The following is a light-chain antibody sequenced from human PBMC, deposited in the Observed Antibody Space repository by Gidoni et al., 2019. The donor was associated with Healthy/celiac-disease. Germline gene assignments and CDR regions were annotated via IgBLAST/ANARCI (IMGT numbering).Light chain of an antibody. J-gene: IGLJ2*01. CDR2: DVS. CDR1: SSDVGGYNY. Sequence: SALTQPRSMSGTPGPSVTISCTGTSSDVGGYNYVSWYQQQPGKASKLMIYDVSKRPSGVPDRFSGSKSGNTGSLTISGLQAEDEADYYCCSYAGSYSLVFGGGTKLTVL. CDR3: CSYAGSYSLV. V-gene: IGLV2-11*01.